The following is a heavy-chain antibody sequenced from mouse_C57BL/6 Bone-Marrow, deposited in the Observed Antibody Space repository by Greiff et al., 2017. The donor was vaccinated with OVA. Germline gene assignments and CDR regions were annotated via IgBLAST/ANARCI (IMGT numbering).Heavy chain of an antibody. Sequence: EVQLQESGAELVRPGASVKLSCTASGFNIQDDYMHWVKQRPEQGLEWIGWIDPENGDTEYASKFQGKATITADTSSNTAYLQLSSLTSEDTAVDYCTTENYTYAMDYWGQGTSVTVSS. CDR3: TTENYTYAMDY. CDR1: GFNIQDDY. V-gene: IGHV14-4*01. CDR2: IDPENGDT. D-gene: IGHD1-1*01. J-gene: IGHJ4*01.